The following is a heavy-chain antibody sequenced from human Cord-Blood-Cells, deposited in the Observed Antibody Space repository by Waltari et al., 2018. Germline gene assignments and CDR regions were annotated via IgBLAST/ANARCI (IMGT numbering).Heavy chain of an antibody. CDR2: IIPIFGTA. J-gene: IGHJ5*02. V-gene: IGHV1-69*01. CDR1: GGTFSSYD. Sequence: QVQLVQSGAEVKKPGSSVKVSCKASGGTFSSYDISWVRQAPGPGHEWMGGIIPIFGTANYAQKFQGRVTITADESTSTAYMELSSLRSEDTAVYYCARVVYCSGGSCSEANWFDPWGQGTLVTVSS. CDR3: ARVVYCSGGSCSEANWFDP. D-gene: IGHD2-15*01.